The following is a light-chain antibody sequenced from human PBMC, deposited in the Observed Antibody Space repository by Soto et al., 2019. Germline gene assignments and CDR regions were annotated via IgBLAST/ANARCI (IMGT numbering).Light chain of an antibody. CDR1: SSDIGTYNY. CDR2: DVS. Sequence: QSALTQPASVSGSPGQSITISCTGTSSDIGTYNYVSWYQQHPGKAPKLIIYDVSNRPSGVSDRFSGSKSGNTASLTVSGLQAEDEGDYYYNSFTSATSTTPYVFGTGTKVTVL. V-gene: IGLV2-14*01. J-gene: IGLJ1*01. CDR3: NSFTSATSTTPYV.